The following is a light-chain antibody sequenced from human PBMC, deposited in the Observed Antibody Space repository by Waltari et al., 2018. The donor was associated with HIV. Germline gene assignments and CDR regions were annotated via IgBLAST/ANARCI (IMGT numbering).Light chain of an antibody. Sequence: QSVLTQPPSATGTPGQRVPISCSGRRSNIDSNYLPWYQHLPGTTPKLLTYRNNQRPSGVPDRFSASKSGTSASLAIRGLRSEDEGDYYCAAWDDSLGGRGLFGGGTRLTVL. J-gene: IGLJ3*02. CDR3: AAWDDSLGGRGL. CDR1: RSNIDSNY. CDR2: RNN. V-gene: IGLV1-47*01.